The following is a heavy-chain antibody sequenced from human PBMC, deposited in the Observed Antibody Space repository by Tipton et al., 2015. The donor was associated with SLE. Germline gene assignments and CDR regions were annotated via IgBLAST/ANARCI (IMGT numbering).Heavy chain of an antibody. V-gene: IGHV4-59*01. Sequence: TLSLTCTVSGGSISRYFWSWIRQPPGKGLEWIGYIYYIGNTNYNPSLKSRVTISADTSKNQFSLKLSSMTAADTAIYYCAGYSSSSFDFWGQGTLVTVSS. CDR2: IYYIGNT. CDR1: GGSISRYF. J-gene: IGHJ4*02. CDR3: AGYSSSSFDF. D-gene: IGHD6-13*01.